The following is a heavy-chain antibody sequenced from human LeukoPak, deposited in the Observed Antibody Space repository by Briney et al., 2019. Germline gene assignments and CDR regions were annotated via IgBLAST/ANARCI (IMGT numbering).Heavy chain of an antibody. V-gene: IGHV4-34*01. D-gene: IGHD2-2*01. Sequence: SETLSLTCAAYSGSFSDYYWSWLRQPPGKGLEWIGEINRSGSTNYNPSLKSRVTISVDTSKNQFSLKLSSVTAADTAVYYCARGPPASDIVVVPAASSPFDYWGQGTLVTVSS. CDR2: INRSGST. J-gene: IGHJ4*02. CDR3: ARGPPASDIVVVPAASSPFDY. CDR1: SGSFSDYY.